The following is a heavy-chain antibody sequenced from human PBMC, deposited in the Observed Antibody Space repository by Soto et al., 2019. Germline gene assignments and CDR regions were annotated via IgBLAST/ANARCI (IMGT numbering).Heavy chain of an antibody. CDR3: ARGCGGDCYSPVHNWFDP. CDR1: GGTFSSYA. CDR2: IIPIFGTA. Sequence: SVKVSCKASGGTFSSYAISWVRQAPGQGLERMGGIIPIFGTANYAQKFQGRVTITTDESTSTAYMELSSLRSEDTAVYYCARGCGGDCYSPVHNWFDPWGQGTLVTVSS. J-gene: IGHJ5*02. V-gene: IGHV1-69*05. D-gene: IGHD2-21*02.